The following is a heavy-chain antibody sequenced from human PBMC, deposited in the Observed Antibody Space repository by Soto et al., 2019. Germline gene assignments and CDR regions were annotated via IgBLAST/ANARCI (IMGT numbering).Heavy chain of an antibody. CDR1: GFTVSSNY. J-gene: IGHJ4*02. CDR3: ASDVGDSSGYPEYYSDY. V-gene: IGHV3-66*01. CDR2: IFSGGNT. D-gene: IGHD3-22*01. Sequence: EVQLVESGGGLVQPGGSLRLSCAASGFTVSSNYMSWVRQAPGKGLEWVSVIFSGGNTYYADSVKGRFTISRDNSKNTLYLQMNSVRAEDTAVYYCASDVGDSSGYPEYYSDYWGQGTLVTVPS.